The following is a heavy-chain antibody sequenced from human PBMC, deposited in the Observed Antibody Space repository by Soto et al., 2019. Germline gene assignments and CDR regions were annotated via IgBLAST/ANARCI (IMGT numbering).Heavy chain of an antibody. CDR1: GFTFSSYA. Sequence: DVQVLESGGGLVQPGGSLRLCCAASGFTFSSYAMSWVRQAPGTGLEWVSYISGNERITKYADSVKGRFTISRDNSNNTLYLQMNPLRAEDTALYYCLKSYFDFWSGYYGATKEDAFDIWGQGTIVTVSS. J-gene: IGHJ3*02. V-gene: IGHV3-23*01. CDR3: LKSYFDFWSGYYGATKEDAFDI. CDR2: ISGNERIT. D-gene: IGHD3-3*01.